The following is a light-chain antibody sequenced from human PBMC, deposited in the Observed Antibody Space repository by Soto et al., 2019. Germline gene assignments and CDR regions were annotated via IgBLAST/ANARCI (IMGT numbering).Light chain of an antibody. CDR3: QKYTSAPWT. CDR2: VAS. J-gene: IGKJ1*01. V-gene: IGKV1-27*01. Sequence: DIQMTQSPSSLSASVGDRVTITCRASQGISNYLAWYQQQPGKVPKLLIYVASTLQSGVPSRFSGSGSGTDFTLTIMSVHPEDVATYYCQKYTSAPWTFGQGNKVEIK. CDR1: QGISNY.